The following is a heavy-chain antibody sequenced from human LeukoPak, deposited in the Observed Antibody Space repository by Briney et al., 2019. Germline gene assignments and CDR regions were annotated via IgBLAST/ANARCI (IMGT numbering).Heavy chain of an antibody. CDR1: GFSFSTYW. Sequence: GGSLRLSCAASGFSFSTYWMHWVRQAPGKGLVWVSRVNSDGDNTAYADSVKGRFTISRDNAKNSLYLQMNSLRAEDTAVYYCARVETLYYYDSSGYLRYWGQGTLVTVSS. D-gene: IGHD3-22*01. CDR2: VNSDGDNT. V-gene: IGHV3-74*01. J-gene: IGHJ4*02. CDR3: ARVETLYYYDSSGYLRY.